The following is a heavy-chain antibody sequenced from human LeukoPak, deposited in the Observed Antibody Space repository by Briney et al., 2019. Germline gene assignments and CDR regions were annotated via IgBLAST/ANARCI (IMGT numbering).Heavy chain of an antibody. V-gene: IGHV1-2*02. Sequence: ASVKVSCKASGYTFTGYYMHWVRQAPGQGLERMGWINPNSGGTNYAQKFQGRVTMTRDTSISTAYMELSRLRSDDTAVYYCARRGIAAAGYYYYGMDVWGQGTTVTVSS. CDR2: INPNSGGT. J-gene: IGHJ6*02. CDR1: GYTFTGYY. CDR3: ARRGIAAAGYYYYGMDV. D-gene: IGHD6-13*01.